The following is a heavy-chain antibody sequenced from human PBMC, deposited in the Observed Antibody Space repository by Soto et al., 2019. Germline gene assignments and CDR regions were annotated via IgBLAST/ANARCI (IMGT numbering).Heavy chain of an antibody. J-gene: IGHJ3*02. Sequence: EVQLEESGGDLVQPGGSLRLSCAASGFPLSADWMPWVRQAPGKGLEWVANINRDGSKKSYLDSVRGRFTTSRDNVGNSLYLQTDSLRADDTALYYCARDVSPGSSSLYLDAFDIWGQGTMVTVSS. D-gene: IGHD6-13*01. CDR3: ARDVSPGSSSLYLDAFDI. CDR1: GFPLSADW. CDR2: INRDGSKK. V-gene: IGHV3-7*05.